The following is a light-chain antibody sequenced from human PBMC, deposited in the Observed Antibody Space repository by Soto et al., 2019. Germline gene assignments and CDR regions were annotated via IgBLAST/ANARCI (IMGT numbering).Light chain of an antibody. Sequence: EIVLTQSPGTLSLSPGDRATLSCRASQSVRSSSLAWYQQKPGQAPRLLIYGVSNRATGIPARFSGSGSGTDFTLTISSLEPEDFAVYYCQQRSNYYRVTFGPGTKVDIK. CDR1: QSVRSSS. J-gene: IGKJ3*01. CDR3: QQRSNYYRVT. V-gene: IGKV3D-20*02. CDR2: GVS.